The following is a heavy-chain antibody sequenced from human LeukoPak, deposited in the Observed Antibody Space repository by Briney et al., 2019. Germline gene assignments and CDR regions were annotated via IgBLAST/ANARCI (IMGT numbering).Heavy chain of an antibody. CDR2: IKQDGSEK. Sequence: GGSLRLSCAASGFTFSSYWMSWVRQAPGKGLEWVANIKQDGSEKYYVDSVKGRFTISRDNAKNSLYLQMNSLRAEDTAVYYCARDPAVRGVITGYYYYYYMTSGAKGPRSPSP. V-gene: IGHV3-7*01. D-gene: IGHD3-10*01. CDR3: ARDPAVRGVITGYYYYYYMTS. CDR1: GFTFSSYW. J-gene: IGHJ6*03.